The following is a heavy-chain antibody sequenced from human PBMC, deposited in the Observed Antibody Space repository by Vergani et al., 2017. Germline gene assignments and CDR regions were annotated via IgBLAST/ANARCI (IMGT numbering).Heavy chain of an antibody. D-gene: IGHD4-11*01. CDR3: ARTLYSNYLGGMDV. CDR2: IDWDDDK. CDR1: GFSLSTSGMC. V-gene: IGHV2-70*01. Sequence: QVTLRESGPALVKPTQTLTLTCTFSGFSLSTSGMCVSWIRQPPGKALEWLALIDWDDDKYYSTSLKTRLTITKDTSKNQVVLTMTNMDPVDTATYYCARTLYSNYLGGMDVWGQGTTVTVSS. J-gene: IGHJ6*02.